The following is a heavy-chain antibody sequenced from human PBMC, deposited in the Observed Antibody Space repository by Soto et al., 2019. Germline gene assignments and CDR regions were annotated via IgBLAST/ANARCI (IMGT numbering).Heavy chain of an antibody. CDR1: GGSFSGYY. Sequence: QVQLQQWGAGLLKPSETLSLTCAVYGGSFSGYYWSWIRQPPGKGLEWIGEINHSGSTNYNPSLKSRVTISVDTSKNQFSLKLSSVTAADTAVYYCALYYYDSSGHYSFDYWGQGTLVTVSS. V-gene: IGHV4-34*01. CDR2: INHSGST. J-gene: IGHJ4*02. CDR3: ALYYYDSSGHYSFDY. D-gene: IGHD3-22*01.